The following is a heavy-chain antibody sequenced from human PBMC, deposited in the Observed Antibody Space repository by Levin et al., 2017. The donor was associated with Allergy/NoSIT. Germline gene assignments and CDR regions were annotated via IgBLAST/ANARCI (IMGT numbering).Heavy chain of an antibody. CDR1: GFTFSSYS. CDR3: ARGAYDFWSGYYHIFHDYGMDV. CDR2: ISSSSSYI. Sequence: GGSLRLSCAASGFTFSSYSMNWVRQAPGKGLEWVSSISSSSSYIYYADSVKGRFTISRDNAKNSLYLQMNSLRAEDTAVYYCARGAYDFWSGYYHIFHDYGMDVWGQGTTVTVSS. D-gene: IGHD3-3*01. V-gene: IGHV3-21*01. J-gene: IGHJ6*02.